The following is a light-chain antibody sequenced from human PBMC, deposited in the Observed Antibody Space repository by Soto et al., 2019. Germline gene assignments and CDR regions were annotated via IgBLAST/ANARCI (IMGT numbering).Light chain of an antibody. V-gene: IGLV2-14*02. J-gene: IGLJ1*01. CDR3: SSYTSSNTPYV. CDR2: ATS. Sequence: QSALTQPAAVSGSPGQSITISCTGTSSDVGTYNLVSWYQQYPGKAPKLMIYATSKRPSGVSNRFSGSKSGDTASLTISGLQAEDEADYYCSSYTSSNTPYVFGTGTKLTVL. CDR1: SSDVGTYNL.